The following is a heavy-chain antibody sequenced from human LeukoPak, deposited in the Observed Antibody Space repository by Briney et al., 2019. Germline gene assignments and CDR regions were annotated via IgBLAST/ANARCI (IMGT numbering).Heavy chain of an antibody. CDR2: ISGSGGST. J-gene: IGHJ5*02. CDR1: GFTFSNYA. Sequence: GGSLRLSCVASGFTFSNYAMSWVRQAPGKGLEWVSVISGSGGSTYYADSVKGRFTISRDNFKNTLYLQMNSLRAEDTAVYYCAKPMISSWYANWFDPWGQGTLVTVSS. CDR3: AKPMISSWYANWFDP. D-gene: IGHD6-13*01. V-gene: IGHV3-23*01.